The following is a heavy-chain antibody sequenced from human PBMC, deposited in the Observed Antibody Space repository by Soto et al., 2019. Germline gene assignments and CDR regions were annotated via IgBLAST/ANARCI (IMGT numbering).Heavy chain of an antibody. J-gene: IGHJ6*02. CDR2: ISSSTSYI. CDR1: GFTFSSYN. Sequence: GGSLRLSCAASGFTFSSYNMNWVRQAPGKGLEWVSSISSSTSYIYYADSVKGRFTISRDNAKNSLYLQMNSLRAEDTAVYYCARSRYYYASGSYYKYDYYGMDVWGQGTTVTVSS. D-gene: IGHD3-10*01. CDR3: ARSRYYYASGSYYKYDYYGMDV. V-gene: IGHV3-21*01.